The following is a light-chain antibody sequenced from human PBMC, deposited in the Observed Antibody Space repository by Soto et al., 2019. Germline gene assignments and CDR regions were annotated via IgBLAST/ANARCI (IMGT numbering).Light chain of an antibody. CDR3: QHYNSYSEA. CDR1: QTISSW. CDR2: KAS. Sequence: DMKLNQSRSTLSGSVGDRVAITCRASQTISSWLAWYQQKPGKAPKLLIYKASTLKSGVPSRFSGSGSGTEFTLTISSLQPDDFATYYCQHYNSYSEAFGQGTKVDIK. J-gene: IGKJ1*01. V-gene: IGKV1-5*03.